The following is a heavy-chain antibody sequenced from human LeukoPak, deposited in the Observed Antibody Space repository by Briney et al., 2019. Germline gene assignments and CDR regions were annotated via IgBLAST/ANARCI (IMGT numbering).Heavy chain of an antibody. V-gene: IGHV3-74*01. Sequence: GGSLRLSCAAYGFTFSSYWMHWVRQAPGKGLVWVSRINTDGSSTSYADSVKGRFTISRDNAKNTLYLQMNSLRAEDTAVYYCARDCTPIYGDCQPDYWGQGTLVTVSS. D-gene: IGHD4-17*01. CDR1: GFTFSSYW. CDR2: INTDGSST. J-gene: IGHJ4*02. CDR3: ARDCTPIYGDCQPDY.